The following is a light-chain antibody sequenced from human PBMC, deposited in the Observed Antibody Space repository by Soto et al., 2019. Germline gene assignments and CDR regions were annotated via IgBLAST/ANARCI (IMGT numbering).Light chain of an antibody. CDR2: DAS. CDR3: QQRSNWRRT. Sequence: EIVLTQSPATLSLSPGERATLSCRASQSVSSYLSWYHQKPGQAPPLLIYDASNRATGIPARFSGSGSGTDFTLTISSLEPEDFAVYYCQQRSNWRRTFGGGTKVEIK. CDR1: QSVSSY. V-gene: IGKV3-11*01. J-gene: IGKJ4*01.